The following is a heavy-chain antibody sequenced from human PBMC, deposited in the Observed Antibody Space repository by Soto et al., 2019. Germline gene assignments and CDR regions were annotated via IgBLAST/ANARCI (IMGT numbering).Heavy chain of an antibody. V-gene: IGHV3-30*18. J-gene: IGHJ6*02. CDR3: AKDQENHPYYYYYYGMDV. Sequence: GGSLRLSCAASGFTFSSYGMHWVRQAPGKGLEWVAVISYDGSNKYYADSVKGRFTISRDNSKNTLYLQMNSLRAEDTAVYYCAKDQENHPYYYYYYGMDVWGQGTTVTVSS. CDR2: ISYDGSNK. CDR1: GFTFSSYG.